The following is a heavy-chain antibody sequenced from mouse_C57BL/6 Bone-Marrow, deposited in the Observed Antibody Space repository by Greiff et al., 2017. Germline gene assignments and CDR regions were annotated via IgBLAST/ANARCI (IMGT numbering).Heavy chain of an antibody. D-gene: IGHD1-1*01. V-gene: IGHV5-4*01. J-gene: IGHJ2*01. Sequence: EVKLVESGGGLVKPGGSLKLSCAASGFTFSSYAMSWVRQTPEKRLEWVATISDGGSYTYYPDNVKGRFTISRDNAKNNLYLQMSHLKSEDTAMYYCARDYYGRHYFDYWGQGTTLTVSS. CDR3: ARDYYGRHYFDY. CDR1: GFTFSSYA. CDR2: ISDGGSYT.